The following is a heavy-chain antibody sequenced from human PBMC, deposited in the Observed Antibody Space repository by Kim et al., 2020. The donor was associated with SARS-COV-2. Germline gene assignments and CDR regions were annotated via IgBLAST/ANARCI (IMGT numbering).Heavy chain of an antibody. V-gene: IGHV3-9*01. Sequence: GGSLRLSCATSGFTFNDYAMHWVRQTPGKGLEWVSGISWNSGGIAYADSVKGRFTISRDNAKNSLYLQMNSLRAEDTALYYCVKDIWVNSGDYALDAFDISGQRAMGTLSS. CDR1: GFTFNDYA. J-gene: IGHJ3*02. CDR3: VKDIWVNSGDYALDAFDI. D-gene: IGHD4-17*01. CDR2: ISWNSGGI.